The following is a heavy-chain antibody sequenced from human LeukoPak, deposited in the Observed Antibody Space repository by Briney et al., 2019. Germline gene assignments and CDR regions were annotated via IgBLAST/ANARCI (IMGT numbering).Heavy chain of an antibody. D-gene: IGHD3-22*01. CDR2: IIPILGIA. CDR3: ARDLDYYDSSGYAAFDI. Sequence: ASVKVSCKASGGTFSSYTISWVRQAPGQGLEWMGRIIPILGIANYAQKFQGRVTITADKSTSTAYMELSSLRSEDTAVYYCARDLDYYDSSGYAAFDIWGQGTMVTVSS. J-gene: IGHJ3*02. V-gene: IGHV1-69*04. CDR1: GGTFSSYT.